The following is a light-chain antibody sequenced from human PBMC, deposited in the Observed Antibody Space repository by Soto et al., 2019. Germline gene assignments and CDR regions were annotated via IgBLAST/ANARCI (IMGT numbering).Light chain of an antibody. CDR1: RSNIGSNT. CDR2: SND. CDR3: AAWDGSLNVYV. Sequence: QSALTQPPSASGTPGQRVTISCSGSRSNIGSNTVNWYQQLPGTAPKLLIYSNDQRPSGVSDRFSGSKSGTSASLVISGPQSEDEADYYCAAWDGSLNVYVFGTGTKLTVL. V-gene: IGLV1-44*01. J-gene: IGLJ1*01.